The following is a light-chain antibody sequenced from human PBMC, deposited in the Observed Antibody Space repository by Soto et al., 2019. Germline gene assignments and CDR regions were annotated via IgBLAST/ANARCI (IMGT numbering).Light chain of an antibody. CDR2: GAS. CDR1: QGINTW. Sequence: DIPMTQSPSFVSASVGDRVTITCRASQGINTWLAWYQQKAGKAPKLLIYGASSLQSGVPTRFSSSAAATDITLTISMLHSEDFATYYCQRGYCFPPSFGGGTTVEMK. V-gene: IGKV1-12*01. CDR3: QRGYCFPPS. J-gene: IGKJ4*01.